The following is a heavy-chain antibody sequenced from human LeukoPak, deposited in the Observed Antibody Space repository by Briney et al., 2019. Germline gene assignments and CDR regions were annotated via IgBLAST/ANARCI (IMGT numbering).Heavy chain of an antibody. CDR1: GGTFSSYA. CDR3: ARVFQKQLSDY. Sequence: GSSVKVSCKASGGTFSSYAISWVRQAPGQGLEWMGWINPNSGSTNYAQKFQGRVTMTRDTSISTAYMELSRLRSDDTAVYYCARVFQKQLSDYWGQGSLVTVSS. J-gene: IGHJ4*02. D-gene: IGHD6-13*01. V-gene: IGHV1-2*02. CDR2: INPNSGST.